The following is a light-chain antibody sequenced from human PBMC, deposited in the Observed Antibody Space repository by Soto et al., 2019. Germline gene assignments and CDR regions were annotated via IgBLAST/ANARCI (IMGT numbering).Light chain of an antibody. Sequence: AIQLTQSPSSLSASVGDRVTITCRASQGISSALAWYQQKPGKAPKLLIYDASSLESGVPSRFSGSGSGTDFTLTISSLQPEDFATHYCQHWTFGQGTKVEIK. V-gene: IGKV1-13*02. CDR1: QGISSA. CDR2: DAS. CDR3: QHWT. J-gene: IGKJ1*01.